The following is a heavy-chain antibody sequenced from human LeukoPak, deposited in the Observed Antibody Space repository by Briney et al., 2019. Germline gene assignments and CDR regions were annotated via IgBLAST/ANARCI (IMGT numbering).Heavy chain of an antibody. V-gene: IGHV3-11*01. J-gene: IGHJ5*02. Sequence: GGSLRLSCAASGFTFSNYYMSWIRQAPGKGLEWVSYISNSGTTIYYADSVKGRFTISRDNAKNSLYLQMDSLRAEDTAVYYCARDKWFGEYLGNWFDPWGQGTLVIVSS. CDR2: ISNSGTTI. D-gene: IGHD3-10*01. CDR3: ARDKWFGEYLGNWFDP. CDR1: GFTFSNYY.